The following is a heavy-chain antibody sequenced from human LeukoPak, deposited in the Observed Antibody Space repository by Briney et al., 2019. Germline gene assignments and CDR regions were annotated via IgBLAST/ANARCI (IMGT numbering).Heavy chain of an antibody. J-gene: IGHJ4*02. CDR2: ISWNSGSI. V-gene: IGHV3-9*03. D-gene: IGHD6-13*01. CDR1: GFTFDDYA. Sequence: GGSLRLSCAASGFTFDDYAMHWVRQAPGKGLEWVSGISWNSGSIGYADSVKGRFTISRDNAKNSLYLQMNSLRAEDMALYYCARDPLSSSSFDLWGQGTLVTVSS. CDR3: ARDPLSSSSFDL.